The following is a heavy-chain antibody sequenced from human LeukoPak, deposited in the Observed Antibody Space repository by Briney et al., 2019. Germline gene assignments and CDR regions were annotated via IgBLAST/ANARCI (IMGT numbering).Heavy chain of an antibody. Sequence: SETLSLTCTVSGGSISNYYWSWIRQPPGEGLEWIGYIYYSGSTNYNPSLKSRVTISVDTSKNQFSLNLSSVTAADTAMYYCARDRSPEGYYDSSHWDYYHGMDVWGQGTTVTVSS. CDR2: IYYSGST. V-gene: IGHV4-59*01. CDR1: GGSISNYY. D-gene: IGHD3-22*01. J-gene: IGHJ6*02. CDR3: ARDRSPEGYYDSSHWDYYHGMDV.